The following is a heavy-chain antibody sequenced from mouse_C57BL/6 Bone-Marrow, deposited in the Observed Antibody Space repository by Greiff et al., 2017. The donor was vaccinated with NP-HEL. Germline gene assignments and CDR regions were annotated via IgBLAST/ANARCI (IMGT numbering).Heavy chain of an antibody. CDR2: ISNGGGST. CDR3: ARHEIITTVVAPYYAMDY. V-gene: IGHV5-12*01. Sequence: EVKLMESGGGLVQPGGSLKLSCAASGFTFSDYYMYWVRQTPEKRLEWVAYISNGGGSTYYPDTVKGRFTISRDNAKNTLYLQMSRLKSEDTAMYYCARHEIITTVVAPYYAMDYWGQGTSVTVSS. D-gene: IGHD1-1*01. CDR1: GFTFSDYY. J-gene: IGHJ4*01.